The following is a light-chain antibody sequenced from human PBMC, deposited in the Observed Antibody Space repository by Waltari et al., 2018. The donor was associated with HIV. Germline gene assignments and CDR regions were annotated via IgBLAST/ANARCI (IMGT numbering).Light chain of an antibody. CDR2: SND. CDR3: QSYDSSLSGHV. Sequence: QSVLTQPPSVSGAPGQRVTISCTGSRSTLGVDSAVQWYQHLPGTAPKLLIYSNDNRPSGVPDRFSGSKSGTSASLAITGLQAEDEADYYCQSYDSSLSGHVFGSGTKVTVL. V-gene: IGLV1-40*01. J-gene: IGLJ1*01. CDR1: RSTLGVDSA.